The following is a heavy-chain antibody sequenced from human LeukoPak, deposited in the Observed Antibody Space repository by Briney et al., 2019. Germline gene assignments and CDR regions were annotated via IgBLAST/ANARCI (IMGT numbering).Heavy chain of an antibody. D-gene: IGHD5-12*01. CDR3: ATGFGIVATTGFDY. Sequence: ASVKVSCKVSGYTLTELSMHWVRQAPGKGLEWMGGFDPEDGETIYAQKSQGRVTMTEDTSTDTAYMELSSLRSEDTAVYYCATGFGIVATTGFDYWGQGTLVTVSS. J-gene: IGHJ4*02. CDR1: GYTLTELS. CDR2: FDPEDGET. V-gene: IGHV1-24*01.